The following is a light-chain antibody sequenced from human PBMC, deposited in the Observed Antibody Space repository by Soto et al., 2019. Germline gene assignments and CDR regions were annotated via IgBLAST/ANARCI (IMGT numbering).Light chain of an antibody. J-gene: IGLJ2*01. Sequence: QSALTQPASVSGSPGQSITISCTGTSSDVGSYNLVSWYQQQPGKAPKLMIYEGSKRPSGVPNRFSGSKSGSTASLTIPGLKAEDEADYFCCSYAGGNTAFGGGTKLTVL. CDR3: CSYAGGNTA. CDR2: EGS. V-gene: IGLV2-23*01. CDR1: SSDVGSYNL.